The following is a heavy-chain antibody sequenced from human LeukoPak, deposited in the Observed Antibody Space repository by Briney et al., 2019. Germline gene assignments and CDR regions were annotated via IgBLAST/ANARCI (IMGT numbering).Heavy chain of an antibody. CDR3: ARDHDYGGNYDY. CDR2: ISSSSNSI. Sequence: GGSLRLSCAASGFTSSSYSMNWVRQAPGKGLEWVSYISSSSNSIYYADSVKGRFTISRDNVKNSLYLQMNSLRAEDTAVYYCARDHDYGGNYDYWGRGSLVTVSS. V-gene: IGHV3-48*01. D-gene: IGHD4-23*01. CDR1: GFTSSSYS. J-gene: IGHJ4*02.